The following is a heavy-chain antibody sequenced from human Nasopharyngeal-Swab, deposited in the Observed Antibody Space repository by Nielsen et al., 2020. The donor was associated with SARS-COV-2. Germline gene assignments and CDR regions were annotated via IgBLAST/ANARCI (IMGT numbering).Heavy chain of an antibody. V-gene: IGHV4-34*01. CDR2: INHRGST. Sequence: GSLRLSCAVYGGSFTDYYWTWIRQPPGKGLEWIGEINHRGSTNYNPSLKSRVTISADTSKNQFSLNLSSVTAADTAVYFCARQMGTSWGQGTLVTVSS. D-gene: IGHD1-14*01. CDR1: GGSFTDYY. CDR3: ARQMGTS. J-gene: IGHJ4*02.